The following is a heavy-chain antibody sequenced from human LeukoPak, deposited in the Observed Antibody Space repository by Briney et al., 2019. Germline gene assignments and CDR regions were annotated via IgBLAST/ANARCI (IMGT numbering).Heavy chain of an antibody. J-gene: IGHJ4*02. CDR3: AKDRPNYYGSNGHYYRRDGDY. D-gene: IGHD3-22*01. CDR2: ITSSGDGA. V-gene: IGHV3-23*01. CDR1: GFTFSIYA. Sequence: GGSLRLSCAASGFTFSIYAMSWVRQAPGKGLEWGSSITSSGDGAYYADSVKGRFTIARDNYEHMCYLQLNSLRVEDTAVYFCAKDRPNYYGSNGHYYRRDGDYWGQGTLVTVSS.